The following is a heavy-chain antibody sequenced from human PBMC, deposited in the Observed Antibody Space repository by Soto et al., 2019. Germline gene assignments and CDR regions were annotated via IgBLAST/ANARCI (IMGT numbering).Heavy chain of an antibody. CDR2: ISAYNGNT. V-gene: IGHV1-18*01. J-gene: IGHJ4*02. CDR1: GYTFTSYG. Sequence: RASVKVSCKASGYTFTSYGISWVRQAPGQGLEWMGWISAYNGNTNYAQKLQGRVTMTTDTSTSTAYMELRSLRSDDTAVYYCAKMLSHSSGWYIGYWGQGTLVTVSS. D-gene: IGHD6-19*01. CDR3: AKMLSHSSGWYIGY.